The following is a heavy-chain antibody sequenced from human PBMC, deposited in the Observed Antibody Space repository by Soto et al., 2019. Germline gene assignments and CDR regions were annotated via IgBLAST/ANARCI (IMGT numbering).Heavy chain of an antibody. Sequence: ASVKVSCKASGYTFTIYAMHWVRQAPGQRLEWMGWINAGNGNTKYSQKFQGRVTITRDTSASTAYMELSSLRSEDTAVYYCAGSIVVVPAAITESDAFDIWGQGTMVTVSS. CDR1: GYTFTIYA. CDR3: AGSIVVVPAAITESDAFDI. V-gene: IGHV1-3*01. J-gene: IGHJ3*02. D-gene: IGHD2-2*02. CDR2: INAGNGNT.